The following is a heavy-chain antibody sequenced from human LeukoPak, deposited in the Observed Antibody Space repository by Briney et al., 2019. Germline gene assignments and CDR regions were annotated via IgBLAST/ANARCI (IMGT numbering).Heavy chain of an antibody. J-gene: IGHJ4*02. CDR3: ARGGTPGYSTGWIDY. CDR1: GFTVSSNY. D-gene: IGHD6-19*01. V-gene: IGHV3-53*05. Sequence: LGGSLRLSCAASGFTVSSNYMSWVRQAPGKGLEWVSVLYGGGSTYYADSVKGRFTISRDNSKNTLYLQMNSLRGEDTAVYYCARGGTPGYSTGWIDYWGQGTLVTVSS. CDR2: LYGGGST.